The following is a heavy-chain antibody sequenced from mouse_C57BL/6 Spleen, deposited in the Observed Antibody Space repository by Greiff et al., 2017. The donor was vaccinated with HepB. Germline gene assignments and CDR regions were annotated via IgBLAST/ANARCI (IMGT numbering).Heavy chain of an antibody. CDR3: ARADGYDPSHFDY. CDR1: GFTFSDYY. J-gene: IGHJ2*01. V-gene: IGHV5-16*01. Sequence: EVQRVESEGGLVQPGSSMKLSCTASGFTFSDYYMAWVRQVPEKGLEWVANINYDGSSTYYLDSLKSRFIISRDNAKNILYLQMSSLKSEDTATYYCARADGYDPSHFDYWGQGTTLTVSS. D-gene: IGHD2-2*01. CDR2: INYDGSST.